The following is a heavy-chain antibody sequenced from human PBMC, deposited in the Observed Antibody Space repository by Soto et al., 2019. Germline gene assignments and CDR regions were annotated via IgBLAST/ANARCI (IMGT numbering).Heavy chain of an antibody. CDR1: GYTFTSYY. CDR3: ARDLWGLYDCSSTSCPRAPGY. CDR2: INPSGGST. J-gene: IGHJ4*02. V-gene: IGHV1-46*01. D-gene: IGHD2-2*01. Sequence: GASVKVSCKASGYTFTSYYMHWVRQAPGQGLEWMGIINPSGGSTSYAQKFQGRVTMTRDTSTSTVYMELSSLRSEDTAVYYCARDLWGLYDCSSTSCPRAPGYWGQGTLVTVSS.